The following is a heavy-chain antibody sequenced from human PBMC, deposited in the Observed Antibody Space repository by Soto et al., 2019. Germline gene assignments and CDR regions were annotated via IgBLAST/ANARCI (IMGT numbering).Heavy chain of an antibody. CDR2: ISSSSSYI. CDR1: GFTFSTSA. D-gene: IGHD6-13*01. V-gene: IGHV3-21*01. J-gene: IGHJ4*02. Sequence: GSLRLSCAASGFTFSTSAIHWVRQAPGKGLEWVSSISSSSSYIYYADSVKGRFTISRDNAKNSLYLQMNSLRAEDTAVYYCARRPNGYYSSSVDYWGQGTLVTVSS. CDR3: ARRPNGYYSSSVDY.